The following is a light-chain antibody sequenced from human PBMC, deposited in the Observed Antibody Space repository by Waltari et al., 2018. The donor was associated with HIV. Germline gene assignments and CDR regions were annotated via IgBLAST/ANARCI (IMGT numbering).Light chain of an antibody. J-gene: IGLJ2*01. V-gene: IGLV1-44*01. CDR1: RSNIGTNS. Sequence: QSELTQSPSASGTPGQRVTISCSGSRSNIGTNSVNWYQPLPGTAPKLLIYSHSQLPSWVPDRCSCSQLGTSASLAITGLQSEDEADYYCSAWDDSLHGHVVFGGGTKLTVL. CDR3: SAWDDSLHGHVV. CDR2: SHS.